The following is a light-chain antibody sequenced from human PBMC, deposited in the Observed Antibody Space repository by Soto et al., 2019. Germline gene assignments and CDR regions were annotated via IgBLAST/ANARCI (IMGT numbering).Light chain of an antibody. CDR3: QQYGSSPRT. CDR2: DVS. CDR1: QSVSRN. V-gene: IGKV3-20*01. J-gene: IGKJ1*01. Sequence: EIVMTHCPATLSVSPGERATLSFRASQSVSRNLAWYQQKSGQAPSLLIYDVSRRATGIPERFSGSGSGTDFTLIISRLEPEDFAVYYCQQYGSSPRTFGQGTKVDI.